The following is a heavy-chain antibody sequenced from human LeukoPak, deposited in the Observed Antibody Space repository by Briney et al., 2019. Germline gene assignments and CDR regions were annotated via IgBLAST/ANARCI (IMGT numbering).Heavy chain of an antibody. D-gene: IGHD6-6*01. J-gene: IGHJ4*02. CDR2: ISGSGGST. Sequence: PGGSVRLSCAASGFTFSSYAMSWVRQAPGKGLEWVSAISGSGGSTYYADSVKGRFTISRDNSKNTLYLQMNSLRAEDTAVYYCARGYGSSSWSLFDYWGQGTLVTVSS. CDR1: GFTFSSYA. V-gene: IGHV3-23*01. CDR3: ARGYGSSSWSLFDY.